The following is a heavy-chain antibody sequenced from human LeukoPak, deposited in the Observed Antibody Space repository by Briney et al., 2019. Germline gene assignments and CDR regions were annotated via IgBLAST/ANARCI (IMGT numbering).Heavy chain of an antibody. CDR1: GFTFSSYA. V-gene: IGHV3-21*01. D-gene: IGHD1-1*01. CDR2: ISGSGSYI. J-gene: IGHJ4*02. Sequence: GGSLRLSCAASGFTFSSYAMSWVRQAPGKGLEWVSSISGSGSYIYYADSVQGRFTISRDNAKNSLYLQMNSLRAEDTAVYYCARVYDNSSPVDYWGQGTLVTVSS. CDR3: ARVYDNSSPVDY.